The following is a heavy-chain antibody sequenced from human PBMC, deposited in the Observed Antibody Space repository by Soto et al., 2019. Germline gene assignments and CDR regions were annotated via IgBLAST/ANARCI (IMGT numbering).Heavy chain of an antibody. CDR1: GFTFSSYG. D-gene: IGHD5-12*01. Sequence: GGSLRLSCAVPGFTFSSYGMSWVRQAPGKGLEWVSIICNSGGSTYYADTVKGRFTISRDNTKNTLYLQLNSLRSEDTAVYYCAKDGRGSGCCFDYWGQGTLVTVSS. CDR2: ICNSGGST. J-gene: IGHJ4*01. V-gene: IGHV3-23*01. CDR3: AKDGRGSGCCFDY.